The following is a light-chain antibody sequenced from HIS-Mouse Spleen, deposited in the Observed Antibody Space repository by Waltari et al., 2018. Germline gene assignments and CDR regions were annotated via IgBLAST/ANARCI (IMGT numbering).Light chain of an antibody. J-gene: IGLJ2*01. CDR1: STDVGSSNL. V-gene: IGLV2-23*03. Sequence: QSALTQPASVSGSPGQSLTISCTGTSTDVGSSNLVSWHQQHPGKAPQLLIYEGSKRPSGVSNRFSGSKSGNTASLTISGLQAEDEADYYCCSYAGSSTFVVVFGGGTKLTVL. CDR2: EGS. CDR3: CSYAGSSTFVVV.